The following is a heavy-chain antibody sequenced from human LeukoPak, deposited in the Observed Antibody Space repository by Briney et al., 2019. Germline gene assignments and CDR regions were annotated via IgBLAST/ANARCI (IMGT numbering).Heavy chain of an antibody. CDR1: GGSISSYY. CDR3: ARDGYDSRPYYMDV. V-gene: IGHV4-4*07. CDR2: IYTSGST. Sequence: SETLSLTCTVSGGSISSYYWSWIRQPAGKGLEWIGRIYTSGSTNYNPSLKGRVTMSVDTSKNQFSLKLSSVTAADTAVYYCARDGYDSRPYYMDVWGKGTTVTISS. D-gene: IGHD3-22*01. J-gene: IGHJ6*03.